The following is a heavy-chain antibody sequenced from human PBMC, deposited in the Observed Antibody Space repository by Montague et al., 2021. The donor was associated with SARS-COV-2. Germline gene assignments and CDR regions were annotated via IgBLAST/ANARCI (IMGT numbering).Heavy chain of an antibody. CDR1: GGSISDNNW. CDR3: ARDIWEPEVRSRGWFDP. D-gene: IGHD1-26*01. CDR2: ISLGGHT. V-gene: IGHV4-4*03. J-gene: IGHJ5*02. Sequence: RRTLSLTCGVSGGSISDNNWWSWVRQSPETGLEWIGEISLGGHTDYNPSLKSRVTISLDKSKNQFSLKLTSVTAADTAVYYCARDIWEPEVRSRGWFDPWGQGILVTVSS.